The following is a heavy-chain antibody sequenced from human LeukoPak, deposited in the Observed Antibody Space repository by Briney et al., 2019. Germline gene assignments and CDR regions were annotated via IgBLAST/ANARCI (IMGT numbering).Heavy chain of an antibody. V-gene: IGHV3-30*02. CDR3: AKGLSYYLGAIDM. CDR1: GFPFSHYG. D-gene: IGHD3-22*01. J-gene: IGHJ3*02. CDR2: IRYDETKK. Sequence: PGGSLRLSCAVSGFPFSHYGMHWARQAPGKGLDWVSFIRYDETKKFYADSVKGRFTVSRDNVNNILYLQMNSLRAEDTAVYYCAKGLSYYLGAIDMWGQGTMVTVSS.